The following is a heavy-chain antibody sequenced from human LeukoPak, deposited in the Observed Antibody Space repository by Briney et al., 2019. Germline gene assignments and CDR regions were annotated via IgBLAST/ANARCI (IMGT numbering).Heavy chain of an antibody. Sequence: GGSLRLSCAASGFTFSNAWMSWVRRAPGKGLEWVGRIKSKTDGGTTDYAAPVKGRFTISRDDSKNTLYLQMNSLKTEDTAVYYCTTGVVVVRPKGFDYWGQGTLVTVSS. CDR2: IKSKTDGGTT. J-gene: IGHJ4*02. V-gene: IGHV3-15*01. CDR1: GFTFSNAW. CDR3: TTGVVVVRPKGFDY. D-gene: IGHD2-2*01.